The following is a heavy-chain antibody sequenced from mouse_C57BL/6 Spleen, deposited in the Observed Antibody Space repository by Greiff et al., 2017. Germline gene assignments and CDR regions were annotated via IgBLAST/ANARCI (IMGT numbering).Heavy chain of an antibody. Sequence: QVQLQQSGAELVKPGASVKLSCKASGYTFTSYWMHWVKQRPGQGLEWIGMINPNSGSTNYNEKFKSKATLTVDKSSSTAYVQLSSLTSEDSAVYYCSRYYYDTPYALDYWGQGTSVTVSS. CDR1: GYTFTSYW. CDR2: INPNSGST. D-gene: IGHD1-1*01. J-gene: IGHJ4*01. CDR3: SRYYYDTPYALDY. V-gene: IGHV1-64*01.